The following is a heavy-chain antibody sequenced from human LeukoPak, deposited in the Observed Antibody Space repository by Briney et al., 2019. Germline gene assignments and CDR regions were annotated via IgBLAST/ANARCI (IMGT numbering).Heavy chain of an antibody. CDR3: AKDQEAGSGLDY. Sequence: GGSLRLSCAASGFSFDDYAMHWVRQAPGKGLEWVSGISWNSGSIGYADSVKGRFTISGDNAKNSLYLQMNSLRAEDTAVYYCAKDQEAGSGLDYWGQGTLVTVSS. CDR1: GFSFDDYA. CDR2: ISWNSGSI. V-gene: IGHV3-9*01. D-gene: IGHD3-10*01. J-gene: IGHJ4*02.